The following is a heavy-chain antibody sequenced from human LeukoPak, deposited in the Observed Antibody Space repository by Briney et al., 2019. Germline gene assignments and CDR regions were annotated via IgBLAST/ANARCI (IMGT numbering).Heavy chain of an antibody. V-gene: IGHV3-48*04. Sequence: EWFSYISSSSDTIYYAASVKGRFTISRDNAKNSLYLQMNSLRAEDTAVYYCASGMRVGPNIWGQGTLVTVSS. J-gene: IGHJ4*02. CDR2: ISSSSDTI. CDR3: ASGMRVGPNI. D-gene: IGHD1-26*01.